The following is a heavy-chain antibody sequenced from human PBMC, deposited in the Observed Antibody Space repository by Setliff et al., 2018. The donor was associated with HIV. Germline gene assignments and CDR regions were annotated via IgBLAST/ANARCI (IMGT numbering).Heavy chain of an antibody. D-gene: IGHD1-1*01. V-gene: IGHV3-21*06. CDR3: ANNWNCAD. Sequence: GGSLRLSCVASGFTFVSYGFHWVRQAPGKGLEWVSSISPNGSHTYYADSMKGRFTISRDNVKNLVTPQMTTLTADDTGIYYCANNWNCADWGPGTLVTVSS. J-gene: IGHJ4*02. CDR2: ISPNGSHT. CDR1: GFTFVSYG.